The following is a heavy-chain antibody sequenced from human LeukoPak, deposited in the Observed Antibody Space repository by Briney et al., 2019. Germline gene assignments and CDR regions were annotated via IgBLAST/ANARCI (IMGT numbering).Heavy chain of an antibody. CDR3: ARVIVVGATGI. V-gene: IGHV3-48*03. CDR1: GXTFSSYE. Sequence: GGSLRLSCAASGXTFSSYEMNWVRQAPGKGLEWVSYISSGGSTVHYADSVKGRFTISRDNAKNSLFLQMNSLTAEDTAVYYCARVIVVGATGIWGQGTMVTVSS. D-gene: IGHD1-26*01. J-gene: IGHJ3*02. CDR2: ISSGGSTV.